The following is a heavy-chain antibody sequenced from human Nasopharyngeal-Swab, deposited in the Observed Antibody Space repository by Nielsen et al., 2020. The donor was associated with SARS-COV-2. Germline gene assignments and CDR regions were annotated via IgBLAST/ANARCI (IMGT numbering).Heavy chain of an antibody. V-gene: IGHV1-69*01. D-gene: IGHD1-14*01. CDR3: ARKNHLTGNFDY. CDR2: IIPIFCTA. J-gene: IGHJ4*02. Sequence: WVRQAPGQGLEWMGGIIPIFCTANYAQKFQGRVTITADESTSTAYMELSSLRSEDTAVYYCARKNHLTGNFDYWGQGTLVTVSS.